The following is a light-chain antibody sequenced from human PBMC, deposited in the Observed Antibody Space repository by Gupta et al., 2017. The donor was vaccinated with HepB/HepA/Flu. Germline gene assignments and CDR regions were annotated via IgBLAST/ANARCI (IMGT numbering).Light chain of an antibody. CDR2: STN. Sequence: QTVVTQEPSLSVSPGGTVTLTCGLTSGSVSYSHHPSWYQQTPGQAPRTLIYSTNTRSAGVPGRFSGSIPGNTAALTITAAQADDESDYYCLLYGDSGISLFAGGTKLTVL. V-gene: IGLV8-61*01. CDR1: SGSVSYSHH. CDR3: LLYGDSGISL. J-gene: IGLJ2*01.